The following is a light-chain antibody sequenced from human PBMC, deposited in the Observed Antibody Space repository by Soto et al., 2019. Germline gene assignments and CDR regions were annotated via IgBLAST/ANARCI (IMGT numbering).Light chain of an antibody. CDR3: MLYMGGGLVV. CDR2: STN. Sequence: QAVVTQEPSFSVSPGGTVTLTCGLTSGSVSTTYYPSWYQQTPGQAPRTLIYSTNIRSSGVPDRFSGSILGNKAALTITGAQADDASDYHCMLYMGGGLVVFGGATKLTVL. J-gene: IGLJ2*01. CDR1: SGSVSTTYY. V-gene: IGLV8-61*01.